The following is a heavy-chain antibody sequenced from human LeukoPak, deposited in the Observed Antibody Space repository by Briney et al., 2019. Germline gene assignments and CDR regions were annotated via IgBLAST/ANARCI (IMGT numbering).Heavy chain of an antibody. D-gene: IGHD5-18*01. J-gene: IGHJ4*02. V-gene: IGHV3-21*01. CDR1: GFTFNSFE. Sequence: GGSLRLSCAASGFTFNSFEMNWVRQAPGKGLEWVSSISGSSSYIYYADSVKGRFTISRDNAKNSLYLQMNSLRAGDTALYYCARHLSGVTGYTYGRGIDYWGQGTLVTVSS. CDR3: ARHLSGVTGYTYGRGIDY. CDR2: ISGSSSYI.